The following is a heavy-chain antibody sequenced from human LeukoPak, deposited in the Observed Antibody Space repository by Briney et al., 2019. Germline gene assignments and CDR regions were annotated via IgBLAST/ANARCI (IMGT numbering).Heavy chain of an antibody. CDR3: ARNREDWAYYYYMDV. Sequence: SVKVSCKASGGTFSSYAISWVRQAPGQGLEWMGGIIPIFGTANYAQKFQGRVTITTDESTSTAYVELSSLRSEDTAVYYCARNREDWAYYYYMDVWGKGTTVTVSS. CDR2: IIPIFGTA. D-gene: IGHD1-14*01. J-gene: IGHJ6*03. V-gene: IGHV1-69*05. CDR1: GGTFSSYA.